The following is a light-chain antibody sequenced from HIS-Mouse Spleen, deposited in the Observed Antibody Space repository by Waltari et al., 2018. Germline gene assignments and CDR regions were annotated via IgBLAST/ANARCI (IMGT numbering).Light chain of an antibody. CDR3: SSYAGSNNLGV. V-gene: IGLV2-8*01. CDR2: EVS. J-gene: IGLJ2*01. Sequence: QSALTQPPSASGSPGQSVTISCTGTRSDVGGYNYVVWYQQHPGNAPKLMIYEVSKRPSGVPDRFSGSKSGNTASLTVSGLQAEDEADYYCSSYAGSNNLGVFGGGTKLTVL. CDR1: RSDVGGYNY.